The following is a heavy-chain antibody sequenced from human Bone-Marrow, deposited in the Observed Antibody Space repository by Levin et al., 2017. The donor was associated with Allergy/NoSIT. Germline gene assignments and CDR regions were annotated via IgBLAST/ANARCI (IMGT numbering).Heavy chain of an antibody. D-gene: IGHD6-19*01. J-gene: IGHJ6*02. CDR2: INHSANT. V-gene: IGHV4-34*01. CDR1: GGSFSGYY. CDR3: ASDSSIRTRIVVPGIAGPSYCDYGMDV. Sequence: SETLSLTCAVYGGSFSGYYWTWIRQPPGKGLEWIGEINHSANTNYNPSLKSRVSISVDTSKNQFSLKLSSVTAAHTAVYYCASDSSIRTRIVVPGIAGPSYCDYGMDVWGQGTTVTVSS.